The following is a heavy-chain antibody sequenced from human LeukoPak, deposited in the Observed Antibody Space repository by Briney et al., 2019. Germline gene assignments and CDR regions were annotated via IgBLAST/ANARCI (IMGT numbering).Heavy chain of an antibody. D-gene: IGHD6-13*01. J-gene: IGHJ4*02. V-gene: IGHV4-39*07. CDR1: GGSISSSSYY. Sequence: SETLSLTCTVSGGSISSSSYYWGWIRQPPGKGLEWIGSIYYSGSTYYNPSLKSRVTISVDTSKNQFSLKLSSVTAADTAVYYCARVKEQQLAREIDYWGQGTLVTVSS. CDR3: ARVKEQQLAREIDY. CDR2: IYYSGST.